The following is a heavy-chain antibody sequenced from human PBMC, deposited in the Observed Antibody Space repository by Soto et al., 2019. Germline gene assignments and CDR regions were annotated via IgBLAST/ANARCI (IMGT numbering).Heavy chain of an antibody. V-gene: IGHV4-38-2*01. D-gene: IGHD5-12*01. J-gene: IGHJ5*02. Sequence: PSETLSLTCAVSGYSITSGYFWGWIRQPPGKGLEWIGSIYYSGSTYYNPSLKSRVTISVDTSRNQFSLKLTSVTAADTAVYYCARGATTGGWSWFDPWGQGTLVTVSS. CDR3: ARGATTGGWSWFDP. CDR2: IYYSGST. CDR1: GYSITSGYF.